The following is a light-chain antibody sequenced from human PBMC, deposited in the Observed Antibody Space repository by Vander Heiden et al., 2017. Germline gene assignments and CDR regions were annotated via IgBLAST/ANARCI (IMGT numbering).Light chain of an antibody. CDR1: QSISSY. Sequence: IQMTHSPSSLSASVGDRVTITCRASQSISSYLNWYQQKPGKAPKLLIYAASSLQSGVPSRFSASGSGTDFTLTISSLQPEDFATYYCQQSYSTPLTFGGGTKVEIK. J-gene: IGKJ4*01. CDR3: QQSYSTPLT. CDR2: AAS. V-gene: IGKV1-39*01.